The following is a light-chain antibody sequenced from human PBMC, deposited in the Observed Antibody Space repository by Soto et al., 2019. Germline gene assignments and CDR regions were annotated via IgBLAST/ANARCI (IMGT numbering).Light chain of an antibody. CDR1: SSDVGGHNY. Sequence: QSALTQPASVSESPGQSITISCTGTSSDVGGHNYVSWYQQHPGKAPKLMIYEVSNRPSGISNRFSGSKSGNTASLTISGLQAEDEADYYCNSYSSSSTRHVFGTGTKVTVL. V-gene: IGLV2-14*01. J-gene: IGLJ1*01. CDR3: NSYSSSSTRHV. CDR2: EVS.